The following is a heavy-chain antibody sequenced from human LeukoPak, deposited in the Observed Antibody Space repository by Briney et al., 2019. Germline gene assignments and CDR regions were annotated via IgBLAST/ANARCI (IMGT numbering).Heavy chain of an antibody. D-gene: IGHD2-2*02. CDR1: GYTFTSYD. Sequence: GASVKVSCKASGYTFTSYDINWVRQATGQGPEWMGWMNPNSGNTGYAQKFQGRVTMTRNTSISTAYMELSSLRSEDTAVYYCARGGKHCSSTSCYTFDYWGQGTLVTVSS. CDR3: ARGGKHCSSTSCYTFDY. J-gene: IGHJ4*02. CDR2: MNPNSGNT. V-gene: IGHV1-8*01.